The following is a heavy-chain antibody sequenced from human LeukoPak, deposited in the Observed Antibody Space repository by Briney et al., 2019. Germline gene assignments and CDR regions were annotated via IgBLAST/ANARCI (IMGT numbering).Heavy chain of an antibody. Sequence: GGSLRLSCAASGFTFSSYAMHWVRQAPGKGLEYVSAISSNGGTTYYANSVKGRFTISGDNSKNTLYLQMGSLGAEDMAVYYCARDSVRGSTSLLNWFDPGAREPWSPSPQ. D-gene: IGHD2-2*01. V-gene: IGHV3-64*01. J-gene: IGHJ5*02. CDR3: ARDSVRGSTSLLNWFDP. CDR2: ISSNGGTT. CDR1: GFTFSSYA.